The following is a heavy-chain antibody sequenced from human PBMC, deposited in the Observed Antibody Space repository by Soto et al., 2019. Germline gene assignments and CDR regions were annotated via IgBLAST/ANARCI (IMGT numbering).Heavy chain of an antibody. CDR1: GDSISSRDYY. Sequence: PSETLSLTCTVSGDSISSRDYYWSWLRQPPGKGLEWIGYIYHSGSTNYNPSLKSRVTISVDTSKNQFSLKLSSVTAADTAVYYCARGAVGATPWFDPWGQGTLVTVSS. D-gene: IGHD1-26*01. CDR2: IYHSGST. V-gene: IGHV4-61*08. J-gene: IGHJ5*02. CDR3: ARGAVGATPWFDP.